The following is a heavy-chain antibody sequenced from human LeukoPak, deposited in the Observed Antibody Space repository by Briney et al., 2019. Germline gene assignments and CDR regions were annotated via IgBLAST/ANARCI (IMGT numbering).Heavy chain of an antibody. CDR3: SMLRLGELSLLANAYDI. J-gene: IGHJ3*02. Sequence: PSETLSLTCDVSGSSVNSDQYWGWMRHSPGAGLEWVGSVHQTGSPYYNPSLGRRVSLSIKSTKKSFPLRLTSVPAAATAADYFSMLRLGELSLLANAYDIWGQGTMVIVSS. D-gene: IGHD3-16*02. CDR1: GSSVNSDQY. V-gene: IGHV4-38-2*01. CDR2: VHQTGSP.